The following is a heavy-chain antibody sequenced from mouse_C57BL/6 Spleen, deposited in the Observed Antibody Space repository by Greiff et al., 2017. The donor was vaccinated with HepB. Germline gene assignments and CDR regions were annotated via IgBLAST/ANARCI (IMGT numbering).Heavy chain of an antibody. J-gene: IGHJ4*01. CDR3: AITPLIYYCDSSSYYYAMDY. CDR1: GYTFTSYW. V-gene: IGHV1-50*01. CDR2: IDPSDSYT. Sequence: VQLQQSGAELVKPGASVKLSCKASGYTFTSYWMQWVKQRPGQGLEWIGEIDPSDSYTNYNQKFKGKATLTVDTSSSTAYMQLSSLTSEDSAVYYTAITPLIYYCDSSSYYYAMDYWGQGTSVTVSS. D-gene: IGHD1-1*01.